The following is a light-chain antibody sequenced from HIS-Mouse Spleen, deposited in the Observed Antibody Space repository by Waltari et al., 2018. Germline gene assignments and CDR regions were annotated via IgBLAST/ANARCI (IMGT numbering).Light chain of an antibody. J-gene: IGLJ1*01. CDR1: SSDVGGYNY. CDR3: CSYAGSYTGV. CDR2: DVR. Sequence: QSALTQPRSVSGSPGQSVTISCTGTSSDVGGYNYVSWYQQHPGKVPKLMIYDVRKRPSGVPDRFSGAKTGNTASLTISGLQAEDEADYYCCSYAGSYTGVFGTGTKVTVL. V-gene: IGLV2-11*01.